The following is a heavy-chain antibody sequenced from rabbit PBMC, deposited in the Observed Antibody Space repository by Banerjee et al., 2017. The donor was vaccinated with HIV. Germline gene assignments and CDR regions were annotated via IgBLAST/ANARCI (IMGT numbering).Heavy chain of an antibody. CDR1: GFSFTNKYV. J-gene: IGHJ4*01. CDR2: IQTGSGSA. Sequence: QEQLVESGGGLVQPEGSLTLTCTASGFSFTNKYVMCWVRQAPGKGLERIGCIQTGSGSAYYASWAKGRFTISTTSSTTVTLQMTSLTAADTATYFCARNADGNYITDLWGPGTLVTVS. V-gene: IGHV1S45*01. CDR3: ARNADGNYITDL. D-gene: IGHD1-1*01.